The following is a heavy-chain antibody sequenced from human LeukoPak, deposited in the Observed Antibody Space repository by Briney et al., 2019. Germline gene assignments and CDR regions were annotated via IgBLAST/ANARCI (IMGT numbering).Heavy chain of an antibody. CDR2: ISWNSGSI. CDR1: GFTFDDYA. V-gene: IGHV3-9*03. CDR3: AKGTNYDILTGYATFDY. Sequence: PGGSLRLSCAASGFTFDDYAMHWVRQAPGKGLEWVSGISWNSGSIGYADSVKGRFTISRDNAKNSLYLQMNSLRAEDMALYYCAKGTNYDILTGYATFDYWGQGTLVTVSS. D-gene: IGHD3-9*01. J-gene: IGHJ4*02.